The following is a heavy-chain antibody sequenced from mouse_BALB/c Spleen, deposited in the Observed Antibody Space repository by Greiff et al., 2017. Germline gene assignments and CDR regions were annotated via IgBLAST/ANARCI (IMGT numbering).Heavy chain of an antibody. CDR1: GYSITSGYY. CDR3: ARDKRYYAMDY. J-gene: IGHJ4*01. Sequence: VQLQQSGPGLVKPSQSLSLTCSVTGYSITSGYYWNWIRQFPGNKLEWMGYISYDGSNNYNPSLKNRISITRDTSKNQFFLKLNSVTTEDTATYYCARDKRYYAMDYWGQGTSVTVSS. V-gene: IGHV3-6*02. CDR2: ISYDGSN.